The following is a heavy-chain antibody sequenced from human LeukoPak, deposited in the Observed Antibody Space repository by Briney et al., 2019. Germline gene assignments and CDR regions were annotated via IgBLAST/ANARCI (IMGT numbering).Heavy chain of an antibody. CDR2: ISYDGSNK. CDR1: GFTFSSYA. CDR3: ARETDCSSTSCYADARYYYGMDV. D-gene: IGHD2-2*01. V-gene: IGHV3-30-3*01. Sequence: TGGSLRLSCAASGFTFSSYAMHWVRQAPGKGLEWVAVISYDGSNKYYADSVKGRFTISRDNSKNTLYLQMNSLRAEDAAVYYCARETDCSSTSCYADARYYYGMDVWGQGTTVTVSS. J-gene: IGHJ6*02.